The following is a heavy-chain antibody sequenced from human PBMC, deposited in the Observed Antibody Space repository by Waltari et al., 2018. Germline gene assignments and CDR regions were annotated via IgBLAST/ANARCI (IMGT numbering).Heavy chain of an antibody. D-gene: IGHD1-1*01. CDR1: GGSISSYY. J-gene: IGHJ4*02. CDR2: IYYSGGT. V-gene: IGHV4-59*01. CDR3: AREKRAYIDD. Sequence: QVQLQESGPGLVKPSATLSLTCTVSGGSISSYYWSWIRQPPGKGLEWSGYIYYSGGTNHNPPLKSRVTISVDTSKNQVALKRGSVTAADTAVYYCAREKRAYIDDWGQGTLVTVSA.